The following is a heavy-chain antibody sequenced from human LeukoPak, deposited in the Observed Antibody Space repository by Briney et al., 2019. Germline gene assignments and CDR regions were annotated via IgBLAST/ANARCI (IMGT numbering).Heavy chain of an antibody. CDR1: GFTFSGFA. Sequence: PGGSLRLSCVASGFTFSGFAMIWVRQAPGKGLQWVSAISGPSSHTYYADSVKGRFTISRDNSKSTLYLQMNSLRAEDTAFYYCAKGPTVRIDYWGQGTLVTVSS. CDR3: AKGPTVRIDY. V-gene: IGHV3-23*01. J-gene: IGHJ4*02. CDR2: ISGPSSHT. D-gene: IGHD3-10*01.